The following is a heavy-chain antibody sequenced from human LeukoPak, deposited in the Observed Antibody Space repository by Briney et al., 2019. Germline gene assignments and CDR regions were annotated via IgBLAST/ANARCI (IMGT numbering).Heavy chain of an antibody. D-gene: IGHD4-17*01. V-gene: IGHV1-2*02. Sequence: GASVKVSCKASGYTFTSYGISWVRQAPGQGLEWMGWINPNSGGTNYAQKLQGRVTMTRDTSISTAYMELSRLRSDDTAVYFCARGDYGDYWTDYWGQGTLVTVSS. CDR1: GYTFTSYG. CDR3: ARGDYGDYWTDY. CDR2: INPNSGGT. J-gene: IGHJ4*02.